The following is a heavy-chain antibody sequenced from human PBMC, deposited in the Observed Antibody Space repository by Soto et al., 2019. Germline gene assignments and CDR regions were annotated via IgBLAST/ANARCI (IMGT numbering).Heavy chain of an antibody. Sequence: GGSLRLSCAASGFTVSSNYMSWVRQAPGKGLEWVSVIYSGGSTYYADSVKGRFTISRHNSKNTLYLQMNSLRAEDTAVYYCARLIAAAGTYYFDYWGQGPLVTVS. V-gene: IGHV3-53*04. J-gene: IGHJ4*02. CDR3: ARLIAAAGTYYFDY. CDR1: GFTVSSNY. CDR2: IYSGGST. D-gene: IGHD6-13*01.